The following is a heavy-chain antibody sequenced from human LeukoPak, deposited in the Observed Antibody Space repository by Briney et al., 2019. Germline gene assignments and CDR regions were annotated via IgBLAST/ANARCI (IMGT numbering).Heavy chain of an antibody. CDR1: EFTFSSYS. V-gene: IGHV3-21*04. D-gene: IGHD3-22*01. CDR2: ISSSSSYI. Sequence: GSLRLSCAASEFTFSSYSMNWVRQAPGKGLEWVSSISSSSSYIYYADSVKGRFTISRDNSKNTLYLQMNSLRAEDTAVYYCVKDTNYYDSSGYLPFDYWGQGTLVTVSS. CDR3: VKDTNYYDSSGYLPFDY. J-gene: IGHJ4*02.